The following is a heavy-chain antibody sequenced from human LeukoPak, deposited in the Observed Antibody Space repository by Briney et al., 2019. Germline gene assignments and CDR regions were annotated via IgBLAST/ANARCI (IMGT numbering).Heavy chain of an antibody. CDR1: GFSFSGHW. V-gene: IGHV3-74*01. D-gene: IGHD1-26*01. J-gene: IGHJ5*02. Sequence: GGSLRLSCAASGFSFSGHWMHWARQLPGRGLVWVSRISPTGSTTSYADSVKGRFTISRDNSKNTLYLQMNSLRAEDTAVYYCARDPGSYSPWGQGTLVTVSS. CDR3: ARDPGSYSP. CDR2: ISPTGSTT.